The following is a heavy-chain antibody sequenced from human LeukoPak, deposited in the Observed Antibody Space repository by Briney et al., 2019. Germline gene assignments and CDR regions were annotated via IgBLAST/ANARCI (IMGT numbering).Heavy chain of an antibody. D-gene: IGHD3-3*01. J-gene: IGHJ6*02. CDR1: GFTFSSYW. CDR3: ARPLRSVTYYYYGMDV. CDR2: IKQDGSEK. Sequence: GGSLRLSCAASGFTFSSYWMSWVRQAPGEGLEWVANIKQDGSEKYYVDSVKGRFTISRDNAKNSLYLQMNSLRAEDTAVYYCARPLRSVTYYYYGMDVWGQGTTVTVSS. V-gene: IGHV3-7*01.